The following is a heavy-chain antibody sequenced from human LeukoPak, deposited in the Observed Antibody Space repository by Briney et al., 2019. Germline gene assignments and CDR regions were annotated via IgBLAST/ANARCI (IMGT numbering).Heavy chain of an antibody. D-gene: IGHD6-13*01. J-gene: IGHJ4*02. CDR3: ARGFSSWYLSPYYLEY. V-gene: IGHV1-2*02. CDR1: GYTFTGYY. CDR2: INPNSGGT. Sequence: ASVKVSCKASGYTFTGYYMHWVRQVPGQALEWMGWINPNSGGTNYAQKFQGRVTMTRDTSITTAYMELGRLRSDDTAVYYCARGFSSWYLSPYYLEYCGQGTPVTVSS.